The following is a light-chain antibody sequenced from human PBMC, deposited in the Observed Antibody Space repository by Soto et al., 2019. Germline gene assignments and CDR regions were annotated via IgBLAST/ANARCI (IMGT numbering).Light chain of an antibody. CDR1: QSVSSY. Sequence: EIVLTQSPDTLSLSLGERATLSCRASQSVSSYLAWYQQKPGQAPRLLIYAASNRATGIPARFSGSGSGTDFTLTISSLEPEDFAVYYCQQRSNWPLTFGGGTKVEIK. CDR2: AAS. V-gene: IGKV3-11*01. J-gene: IGKJ4*01. CDR3: QQRSNWPLT.